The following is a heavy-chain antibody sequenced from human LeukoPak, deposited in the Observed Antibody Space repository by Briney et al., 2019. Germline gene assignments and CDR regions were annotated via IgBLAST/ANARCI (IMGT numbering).Heavy chain of an antibody. Sequence: GGSLRLSCAASGFTFSSYAMSWVRQAPGKGLEWVSVIYSGGSTYYADSVKGRFTISRDNSKNTLYLQMNSLRAEDTAVYYCARDEPLDYWGQGTLVTVSS. V-gene: IGHV3-66*01. CDR1: GFTFSSYA. D-gene: IGHD1-14*01. CDR2: IYSGGST. J-gene: IGHJ4*02. CDR3: ARDEPLDY.